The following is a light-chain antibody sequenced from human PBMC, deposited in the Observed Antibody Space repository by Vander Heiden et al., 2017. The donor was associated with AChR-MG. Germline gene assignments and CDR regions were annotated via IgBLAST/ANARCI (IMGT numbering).Light chain of an antibody. CDR1: SSNMGNNY. CDR3: GTWDSSLSAWV. J-gene: IGLJ3*02. Sequence: SVLTPPPSVSAAPGQKVTISCSGSSSNMGNNYVSWYQQLPGTAPKLLIYDNNKRPSGIPDRFSGSKSGTSATLGITGLQTGDEADYYCGTWDSSLSAWVFGGGTKLTVL. CDR2: DNN. V-gene: IGLV1-51*01.